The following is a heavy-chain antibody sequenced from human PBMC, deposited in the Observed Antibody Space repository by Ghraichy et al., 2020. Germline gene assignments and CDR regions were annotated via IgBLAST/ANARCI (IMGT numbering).Heavy chain of an antibody. J-gene: IGHJ4*02. V-gene: IGHV4-59*08. CDR1: GGSISSYY. CDR3: ARHGRSGWFSTPYDY. Sequence: SETLSLTCTVSGGSISSYYWSWIRQPPGKGLEWIGYIYYSGSTNYNPSLKSRVTISVDTSKNQFSLKLSSVTAADTAVYYCARHGRSGWFSTPYDYWGQGALVTVSS. D-gene: IGHD6-19*01. CDR2: IYYSGST.